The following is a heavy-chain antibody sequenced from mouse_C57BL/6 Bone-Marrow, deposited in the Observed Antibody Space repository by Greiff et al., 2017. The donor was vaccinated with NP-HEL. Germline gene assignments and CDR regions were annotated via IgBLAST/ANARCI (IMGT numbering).Heavy chain of an antibody. D-gene: IGHD2-4*01. CDR1: GYSITSGYY. CDR3: ARDDDYHYWYFDV. V-gene: IGHV3-6*01. CDR2: ISYDGSN. J-gene: IGHJ1*03. Sequence: EVKLMESGPGLVKPSQSLSLTCSVTGYSITSGYYWNWIRQFPGNKLEWMGYISYDGSNNYNPSLKNRISITRDTSKNQFFLKLNSVTTEDTATYYCARDDDYHYWYFDVWGTGTTVTVSS.